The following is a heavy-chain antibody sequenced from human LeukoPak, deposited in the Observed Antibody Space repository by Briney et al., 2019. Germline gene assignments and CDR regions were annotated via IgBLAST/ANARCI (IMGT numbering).Heavy chain of an antibody. J-gene: IGHJ3*02. V-gene: IGHV4-4*09. CDR1: GGSISSYY. Sequence: PSETLSLTCTVSGGSISSYYWSWIRQPPGKGLEWIGYIYTSGSTNYNPSLKSRVTISVDTSKNQFSLKLSSVTAADTAVYYCARRFPYCSSTSCYYDAFDIWGQGTMVTVSS. CDR2: IYTSGST. D-gene: IGHD2-2*01. CDR3: ARRFPYCSSTSCYYDAFDI.